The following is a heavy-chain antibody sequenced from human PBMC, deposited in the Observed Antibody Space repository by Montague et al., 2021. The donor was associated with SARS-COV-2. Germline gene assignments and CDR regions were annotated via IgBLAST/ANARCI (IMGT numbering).Heavy chain of an antibody. CDR1: GFSLSSYS. Sequence: SLRLSCAASGFSLSSYSMNWVRQAPGKGLKWVSYFSGSSTKMNFADSVKGRFTISRDIAKNSLYLQMDSLTDEDTAVYYCARDAGYNWDTEAYALDMWGQGTMVVVSS. J-gene: IGHJ3*02. CDR3: ARDAGYNWDTEAYALDM. V-gene: IGHV3-48*02. D-gene: IGHD1/OR15-1a*01. CDR2: FSGSSTKM.